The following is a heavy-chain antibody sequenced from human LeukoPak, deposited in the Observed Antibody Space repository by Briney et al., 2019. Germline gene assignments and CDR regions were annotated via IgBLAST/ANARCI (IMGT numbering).Heavy chain of an antibody. D-gene: IGHD6-13*01. CDR3: ARVYYSSSYYYWYFDL. V-gene: IGHV1-8*01. J-gene: IGHJ2*01. CDR2: MNRNSGDT. CDR1: GYTFTNYD. Sequence: ASVKVSCKASGYTFTNYDINWVRQATGQGLEWMGWMNRNSGDTGYAQKLQGRVTMTRNTSITTAYMELSSLRSDDTAVYYCARVYYSSSYYYWYFDLWGRGTLVTVSS.